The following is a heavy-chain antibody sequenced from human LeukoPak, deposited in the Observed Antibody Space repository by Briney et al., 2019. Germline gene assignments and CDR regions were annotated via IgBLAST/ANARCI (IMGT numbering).Heavy chain of an antibody. V-gene: IGHV4-39*07. CDR3: ARVYRQAAELGYFDWPRTRVQPFDP. Sequence: PSETLSLTCTVSGGSISRSSYYWGWIRQPPGKGLEWIGSIYYSGSTYYNPSLKSRVTISVDTSKNQFSLKLSSVTAADTAVYYCARVYRQAAELGYFDWPRTRVQPFDPWGQGTLVTVSS. CDR1: GGSISRSSYY. D-gene: IGHD3-9*01. J-gene: IGHJ5*02. CDR2: IYYSGST.